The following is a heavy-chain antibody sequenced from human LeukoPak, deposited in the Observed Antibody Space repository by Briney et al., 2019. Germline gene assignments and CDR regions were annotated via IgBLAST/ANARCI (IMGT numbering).Heavy chain of an antibody. CDR1: GFTFTNYG. Sequence: GGSLRLSCAASGFTFTNYGMTWVRQAPGKGLEWVSSISTTSSYIYYADSMRGRITISRDNTKNSLYLQMSSLRAEDTAVYYCAREQTYYASGSYYNVLDYWGQGTLVTVSS. J-gene: IGHJ4*02. CDR3: AREQTYYASGSYYNVLDY. V-gene: IGHV3-21*01. CDR2: ISTTSSYI. D-gene: IGHD3-10*01.